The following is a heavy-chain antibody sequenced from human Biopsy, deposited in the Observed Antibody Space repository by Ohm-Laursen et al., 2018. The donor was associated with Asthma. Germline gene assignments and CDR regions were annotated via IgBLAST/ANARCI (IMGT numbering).Heavy chain of an antibody. D-gene: IGHD4-17*01. CDR1: GGYTGSSDHH. CDR2: VFYSGTT. J-gene: IGHJ6*02. Sequence: SDTLSLTCGVSGGYTGSSDHHWSWIRQSPGKGLEWIGFVFYSGTTHYSRSLERRLYISIDTARNEFSMSLRSLTAADTAVYFCARVASYGDLYFGIDVWGPGTTVSVS. CDR3: ARVASYGDLYFGIDV. V-gene: IGHV4-30-4*02.